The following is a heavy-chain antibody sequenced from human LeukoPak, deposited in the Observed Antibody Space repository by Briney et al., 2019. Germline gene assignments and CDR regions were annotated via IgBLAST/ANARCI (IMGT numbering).Heavy chain of an antibody. CDR1: GHTFTNYG. V-gene: IGHV1-18*01. Sequence: ASVKVSCKASGHTFTNYGITWVRQAPGQGLEWMGWISAYNGNTNYAQKFQGRVTMTRNTSISTAYMELSSLRSEDTAVYYCARKGAWFGAFDPWGQGTLVTVSS. CDR3: ARKGAWFGAFDP. D-gene: IGHD3-10*01. J-gene: IGHJ5*02. CDR2: ISAYNGNT.